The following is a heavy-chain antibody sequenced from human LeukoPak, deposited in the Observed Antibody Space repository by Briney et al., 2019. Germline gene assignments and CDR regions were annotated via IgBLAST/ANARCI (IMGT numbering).Heavy chain of an antibody. CDR3: ARGRNLEWFDY. V-gene: IGHV4-59*01. Sequence: PSETLSLTCTLSGDSFRSYYSSWLRQPPGKGLEWIGYIYYSGSTNYNPSLKSRVTISVDTSKNQFSLKLNSVTAADTAVYNCARGRNLEWFDYWGQGTLVTVSS. J-gene: IGHJ5*01. CDR2: IYYSGST. CDR1: GDSFRSYY. D-gene: IGHD3-3*01.